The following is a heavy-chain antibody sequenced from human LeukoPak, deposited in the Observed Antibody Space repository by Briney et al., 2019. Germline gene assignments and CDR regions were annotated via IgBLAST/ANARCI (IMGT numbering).Heavy chain of an antibody. D-gene: IGHD2-21*01. CDR3: ARVAYCGGDCEFDY. CDR1: GYSISSGYY. J-gene: IGHJ4*02. V-gene: IGHV4-38-2*02. CDR2: IYHSGST. Sequence: SETLSLTCTVSGYSISSGYYWGWIRQPPGKGLEWFGSIYHSGSTYYNPSLKSRVTISVDTSKNQFSLKLSSVTAADTAVYYCARVAYCGGDCEFDYWGQGTLVTVSS.